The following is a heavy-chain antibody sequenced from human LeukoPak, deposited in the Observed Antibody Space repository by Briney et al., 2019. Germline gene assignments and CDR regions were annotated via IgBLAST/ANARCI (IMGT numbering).Heavy chain of an antibody. D-gene: IGHD4-17*01. Sequence: PSETLSLTCTVSGGSISSYYWSWIGQPAGKGLEWFGRIYTSGSTNYNPSLKSRVTMSIDTSKNQFSLKLNSVTAADTAVYYCAREYGDFDYWGQGTLVTVSS. J-gene: IGHJ4*02. CDR2: IYTSGST. V-gene: IGHV4-4*07. CDR3: AREYGDFDY. CDR1: GGSISSYY.